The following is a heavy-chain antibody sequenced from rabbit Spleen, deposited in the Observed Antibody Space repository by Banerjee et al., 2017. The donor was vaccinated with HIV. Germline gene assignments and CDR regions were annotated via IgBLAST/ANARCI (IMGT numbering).Heavy chain of an antibody. CDR3: ARGSATMTLVITGYYLSL. D-gene: IGHD2-1*01. Sequence: QEQLKESGGGLVQPEGSLTLTCTASGFDLSSYYYMCWVRQAPGKGLEWIACIYISGGSTYYASWAKGRFTISETSSTTVTLQMTSLTAADSATYFCARGSATMTLVITGYYLSLWGQGTLVTVS. V-gene: IGHV1S45*01. CDR1: GFDLSSYYY. J-gene: IGHJ3*01. CDR2: IYISGGST.